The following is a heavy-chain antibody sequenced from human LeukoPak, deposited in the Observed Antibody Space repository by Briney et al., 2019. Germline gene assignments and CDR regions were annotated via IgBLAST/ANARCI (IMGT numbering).Heavy chain of an antibody. CDR1: GGSISSYY. Sequence: PSETLSLTCTVSGGSISSYYWSWVRQPPGKGLEGIGFVYYTGSTNYSPSLKSRVTISVDTSKNQFSLKLRSVTAADTAVYYCARISSSNWYNERGAFDVWGQGTMVTVSS. CDR3: ARISSSNWYNERGAFDV. D-gene: IGHD6-13*01. J-gene: IGHJ3*01. V-gene: IGHV4-59*01. CDR2: VYYTGST.